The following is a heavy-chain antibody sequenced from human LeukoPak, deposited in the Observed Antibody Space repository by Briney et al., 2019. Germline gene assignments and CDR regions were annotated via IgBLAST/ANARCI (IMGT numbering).Heavy chain of an antibody. CDR3: ARTSGYSSGWPPVLYYFDY. D-gene: IGHD6-19*01. Sequence: PGRSLRLSCAASGFTFSSYGMHWVRQAPGKGLEWVAVIWYGGSNKYYADSVKGRFTISRDNSKNTLYLQMNSLRAEDTAVYYCARTSGYSSGWPPVLYYFDYWGQGTLVTVSS. J-gene: IGHJ4*02. CDR1: GFTFSSYG. CDR2: IWYGGSNK. V-gene: IGHV3-33*08.